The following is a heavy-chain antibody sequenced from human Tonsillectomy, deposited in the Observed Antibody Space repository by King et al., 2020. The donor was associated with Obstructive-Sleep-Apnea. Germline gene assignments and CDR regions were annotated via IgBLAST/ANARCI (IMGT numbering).Heavy chain of an antibody. CDR1: GFTFSSYT. CDR3: AKSNGFRFGMDV. V-gene: IGHV3-23*04. CDR2: ISGSGGST. D-gene: IGHD3-10*01. J-gene: IGHJ6*02. Sequence: VQLVESGGGLVQPGGSLRLSCAASGFTFSSYTMSWVRQAPGKGLEWVSVISGSGGSTYYADSVKGRFTISRDNSKNTLYLQMNSLRAEDTAVYYCAKSNGFRFGMDVWGQGTTVTVSS.